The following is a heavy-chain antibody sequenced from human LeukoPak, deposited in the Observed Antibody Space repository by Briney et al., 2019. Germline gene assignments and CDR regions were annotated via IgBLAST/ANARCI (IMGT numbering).Heavy chain of an antibody. V-gene: IGHV3-53*01. J-gene: IGHJ6*03. Sequence: GGSLRLSCAASGFTVSSNYVSWVRQAPGKGLEWVSVIYSGGSTYYADSVKGRFTISRDNSKNTLYLQMNSLRADDTAVYYCARSQPTVVRGAFRPYYHYYMDVWGKGTTVTISS. CDR1: GFTVSSNY. CDR3: ARSQPTVVRGAFRPYYHYYMDV. CDR2: IYSGGST. D-gene: IGHD3-10*01.